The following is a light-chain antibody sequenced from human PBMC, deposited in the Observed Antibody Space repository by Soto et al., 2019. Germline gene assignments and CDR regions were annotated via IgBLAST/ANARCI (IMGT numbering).Light chain of an antibody. J-gene: IGKJ2*01. V-gene: IGKV2-24*01. CDR2: KVS. CDR1: QNLAFSNGDTY. Sequence: DVVLSQTQLSSPVTLGQPASISCRSSQNLAFSNGDTYLSWLQQRPGQPPRLLIYKVSNRFSGVPDRFSGSGAGTDFTLKISRVEAEDVGVYYCMQLTHVPYTFGQGTKVEIK. CDR3: MQLTHVPYT.